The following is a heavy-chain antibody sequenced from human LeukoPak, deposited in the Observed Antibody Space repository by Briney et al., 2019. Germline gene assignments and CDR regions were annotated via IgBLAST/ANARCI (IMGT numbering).Heavy chain of an antibody. CDR3: ARTTYYYDSSGYYNLDF. V-gene: IGHV2-70*11. J-gene: IGHJ4*02. D-gene: IGHD3-22*01. CDR2: IDWDDDK. Sequence: SGPTLVNPTQTLTLTCTFSGFSLSTSGMCVDWIRQPPGKALEWLARIDWDDDKYYTTSLETRLTISMDTSKNQVVLTMTNMDPVDTATYYCARTTYYYDSSGYYNLDFWGQGTLVTVSS. CDR1: GFSLSTSGMC.